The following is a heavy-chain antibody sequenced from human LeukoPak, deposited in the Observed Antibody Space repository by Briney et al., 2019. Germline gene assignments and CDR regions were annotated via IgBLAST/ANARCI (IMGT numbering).Heavy chain of an antibody. CDR1: GFTSSSYG. V-gene: IGHV3-33*01. D-gene: IGHD5-24*01. CDR2: IWYDGSNK. J-gene: IGHJ4*02. CDR3: ARDGGAYNLDY. Sequence: GRSLRLSCAASGFTSSSYGMHWVRQAPGKGLEWVAVIWYDGSNKDCADSVKGRFTISRDNSKNMLYLQMNSLTTEDTSVYYCARDGGAYNLDYWGQGTLVTVSS.